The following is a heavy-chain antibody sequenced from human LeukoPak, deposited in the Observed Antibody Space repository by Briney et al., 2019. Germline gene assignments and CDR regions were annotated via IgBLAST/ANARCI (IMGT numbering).Heavy chain of an antibody. CDR3: ARRVGATGFDY. CDR1: GFTFSSYE. CDR2: ISSSGSTI. D-gene: IGHD1-26*01. V-gene: IGHV3-48*03. Sequence: PGGSLRLSCAASGFTFSSYEMNWVRQAPGKGLEWVSYISSSGSTIYYADSVKGRFTISRDNAKNSLYLQMNSLRAEDTAVYYCARRVGATGFDYWGQGTLLTVSS. J-gene: IGHJ4*02.